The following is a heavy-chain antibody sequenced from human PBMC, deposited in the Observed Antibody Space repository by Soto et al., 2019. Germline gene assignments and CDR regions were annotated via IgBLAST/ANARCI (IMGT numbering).Heavy chain of an antibody. J-gene: IGHJ4*02. V-gene: IGHV1-18*01. Sequence: QVQLVQSGAEVKKPGASVKVSCKASGYTFTSYGITWVRQAPGQGLEWMGWINAYNGNTNYAQKLQGRVTMTTDTPTSTAYMDLRSLRSDDTDVYYCARESKQCSSTSCFPSRYFDYWGRGTLVTVSS. CDR3: ARESKQCSSTSCFPSRYFDY. CDR1: GYTFTSYG. CDR2: INAYNGNT. D-gene: IGHD2-2*01.